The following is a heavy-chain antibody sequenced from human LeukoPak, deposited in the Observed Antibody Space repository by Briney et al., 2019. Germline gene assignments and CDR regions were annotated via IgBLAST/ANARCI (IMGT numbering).Heavy chain of an antibody. CDR3: ARGVDSSWSKFDY. CDR1: GGSISSYY. CDR2: ISSSGKS. J-gene: IGHJ4*01. Sequence: PSQTLSLICTVSGGSISSYYWTWIRRPAGKGLEWLGRISSSGKSDYNPYLRSRVTMSLDTSKKQFSLRLTSLTAADTAVYYCARGVDSSWSKFDYWGQGTLVTVSS. D-gene: IGHD6-13*01. V-gene: IGHV4-4*07.